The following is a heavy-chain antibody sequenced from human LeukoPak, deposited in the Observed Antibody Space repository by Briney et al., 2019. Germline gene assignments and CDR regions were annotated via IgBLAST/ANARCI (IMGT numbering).Heavy chain of an antibody. Sequence: ASVKVSCKASGYTFTGYYMHWLRQAPGQGLEWMGRINPNSGGTNYAQKFQGRVTMTRDTSISTAYMELSRLRSDDTAVYYCAFPELLRGDDAFDIWGQGTMVTVSS. V-gene: IGHV1-2*06. CDR1: GYTFTGYY. J-gene: IGHJ3*02. CDR3: AFPELLRGDDAFDI. D-gene: IGHD2-15*01. CDR2: INPNSGGT.